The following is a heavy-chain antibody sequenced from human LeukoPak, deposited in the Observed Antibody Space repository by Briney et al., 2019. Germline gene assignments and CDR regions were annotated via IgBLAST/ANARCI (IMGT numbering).Heavy chain of an antibody. D-gene: IGHD3/OR15-3a*01. V-gene: IGHV4-34*01. J-gene: IGHJ4*02. CDR3: ARHLDPYSTFGPYYFDY. CDR1: GGSFSGYY. CDR2: INHSGST. Sequence: SETLSLTCAVYGGSFSGYYWSWIRQPPGKGLEWIGEINHSGSTNYNPSLKSRVTISVDTSKNQFSLKLSSVTAADTAVYYCARHLDPYSTFGPYYFDYWGQGTLVTVSS.